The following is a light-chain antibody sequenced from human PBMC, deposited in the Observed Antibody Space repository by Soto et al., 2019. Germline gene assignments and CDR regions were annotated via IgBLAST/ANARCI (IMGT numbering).Light chain of an antibody. J-gene: IGKJ1*01. CDR3: QQYNNWWT. V-gene: IGKV3-15*01. CDR2: GAS. CDR1: QSVSIN. Sequence: EIVMTQSPATLSVSPGERATLSCRASQSVSINLAWYQQNPGQAPRLLIYGASARGTGIPARFSGSGSGTEFTLTISNLQAEDFAVYYCQQYNNWWTFGQGTKVDIK.